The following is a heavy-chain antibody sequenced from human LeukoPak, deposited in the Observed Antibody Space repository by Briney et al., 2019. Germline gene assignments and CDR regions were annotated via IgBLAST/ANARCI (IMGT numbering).Heavy chain of an antibody. Sequence: NTSETLSLTCTVSDASISGHYLTWIRQPPGKGLEWIGYISYIGSTNYSPSLKSRVTISVDTSKNQFSLKLSSVTAADTAVYYCARDKISINAFDMWGQGTMVTVSS. CDR2: ISYIGST. CDR3: ARDKISINAFDM. J-gene: IGHJ3*02. V-gene: IGHV4-59*11. CDR1: DASISGHY. D-gene: IGHD1-14*01.